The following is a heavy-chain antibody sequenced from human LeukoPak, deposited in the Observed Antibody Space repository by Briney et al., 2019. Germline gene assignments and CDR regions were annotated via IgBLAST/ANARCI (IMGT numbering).Heavy chain of an antibody. CDR1: GYTFTGYY. V-gene: IGHV1-2*02. CDR3: ATAYTKWLVFNHHYFDY. D-gene: IGHD6-19*01. Sequence: GASVKVSCKASGYTFTGYYMHWVRQAPGQGLEWMGWINPNSGGTNYAQKFRGRVTMTRDTSISTAYMELSRLRSDDTAVYYCATAYTKWLVFNHHYFDYWGKGTLVTVSS. J-gene: IGHJ4*02. CDR2: INPNSGGT.